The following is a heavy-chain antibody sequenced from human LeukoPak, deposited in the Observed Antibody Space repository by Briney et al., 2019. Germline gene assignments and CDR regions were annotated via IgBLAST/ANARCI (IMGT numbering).Heavy chain of an antibody. CDR1: GYTFSSYW. CDR2: INSDGSST. D-gene: IGHD3-22*01. Sequence: GGSLGLSCAASGYTFSSYWMHWVRQAPGKGLVWVSRINSDGSSTSYADSVKGRFTISRDNAKNTLYLQMNSLGAEDTAVYYCARDGELYYYDSSGYYDYWGQGTLVTVSS. J-gene: IGHJ4*02. CDR3: ARDGELYYYDSSGYYDY. V-gene: IGHV3-74*01.